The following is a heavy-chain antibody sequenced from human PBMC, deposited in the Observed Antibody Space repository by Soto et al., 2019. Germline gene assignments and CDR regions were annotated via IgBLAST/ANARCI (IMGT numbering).Heavy chain of an antibody. CDR2: ISSSSSYI. D-gene: IGHD6-6*01. V-gene: IGHV3-21*01. CDR1: GFTFSSYS. CDR3: ASARPGY. Sequence: GSLRRTCSASGFTFSSYSMNWVRQAPGKGLEWVSSISSSSSYIYYADSVKGRFTISRDNAKNSLYLQMNSLRAEDTAVYYCASARPGYWGQRTLVTVYS. J-gene: IGHJ4*02.